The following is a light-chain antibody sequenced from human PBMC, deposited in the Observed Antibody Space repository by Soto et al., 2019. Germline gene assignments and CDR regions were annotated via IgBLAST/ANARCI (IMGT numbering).Light chain of an antibody. CDR3: QSYDSSLSAVV. CDR1: SSNIGAGYD. CDR2: GNS. J-gene: IGLJ2*01. Sequence: QSVLTQPPSVSGAPGQRVTISCTGSSSNIGAGYDVHWYQQLPGTAPKLLIYGNSNRPSGVPDRFSGSKSGTSASLAITGLQAEDEADYYCQSYDSSLSAVVFGGGTNSPS. V-gene: IGLV1-40*01.